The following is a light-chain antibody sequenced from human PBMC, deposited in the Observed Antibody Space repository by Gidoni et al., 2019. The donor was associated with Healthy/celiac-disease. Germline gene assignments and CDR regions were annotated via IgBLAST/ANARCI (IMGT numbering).Light chain of an antibody. CDR3: QQYNSYLWT. Sequence: DIQMTQSPSTLSASVGDRVTITCRDSQSISSWLAWYQQKPGKAPKLLIYKASSLESGVPSRFSGSGSGTEFTLTISSLQPDDFATYYCQQYNSYLWTFGQXTKVEIK. V-gene: IGKV1-5*03. CDR2: KAS. J-gene: IGKJ1*01. CDR1: QSISSW.